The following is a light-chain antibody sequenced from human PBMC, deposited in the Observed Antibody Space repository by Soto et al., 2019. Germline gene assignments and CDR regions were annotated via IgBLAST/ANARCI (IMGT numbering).Light chain of an antibody. CDR3: QKYDSAPLT. J-gene: IGKJ3*01. V-gene: IGKV1-27*01. CDR2: AAS. CDR1: QGISNY. Sequence: DIQMTQSPSSLSASVGDRVTITCRASQGISNYLAWYQQKPGKVPKLLIDAASTLRSGVPSRFSGSGSGTDFTLTISNLQPEDVATYYCQKYDSAPLTFGPGTKVDIK.